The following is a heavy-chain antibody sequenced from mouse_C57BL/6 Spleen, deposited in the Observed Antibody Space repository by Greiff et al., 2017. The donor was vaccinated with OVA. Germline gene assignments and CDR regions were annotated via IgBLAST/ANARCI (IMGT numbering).Heavy chain of an antibody. CDR2: IDPENGDT. Sequence: VQLQQSGAELVRPGASVKLSCTASGFNIKDDYMHWVKQRPEQGLEWIGWIDPENGDTEYASKFQGKATITADTSSNTAYLQLSSLTSEDTAVYYCTLGYYDYDVNYWGKGTTLTVSS. V-gene: IGHV14-4*01. J-gene: IGHJ2*01. D-gene: IGHD2-4*01. CDR1: GFNIKDDY. CDR3: TLGYYDYDVNY.